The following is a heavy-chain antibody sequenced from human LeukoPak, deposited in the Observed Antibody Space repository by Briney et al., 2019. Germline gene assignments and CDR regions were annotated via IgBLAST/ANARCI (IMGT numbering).Heavy chain of an antibody. V-gene: IGHV1-2*02. CDR2: INPSSGGT. CDR3: ARDISTYYYYYMDV. J-gene: IGHJ6*03. CDR1: GYTFTDHY. D-gene: IGHD2-2*01. Sequence: ASVKVSCKTSGYTFTDHYIHWVRQAPGQGLEWMGWINPSSGGTNYAQKFQGRVTMTSDTSINTVYMELRRLRSDDTAVYYCARDISTYYYYYMDVWGKGTTVTVSS.